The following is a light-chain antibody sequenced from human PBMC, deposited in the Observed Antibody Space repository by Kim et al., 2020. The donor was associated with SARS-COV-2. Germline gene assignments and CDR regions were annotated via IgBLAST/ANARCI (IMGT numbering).Light chain of an antibody. J-gene: IGLJ7*01. CDR1: TGAVTSGHH. CDR2: DPS. CDR3: LLFYNGHRM. V-gene: IGLV7-46*01. Sequence: PRGTVPLTCASNTGAVTSGHHPYWFQQKPSPAPMSLIYDPSSIHSGRPARLSGSLLGGKAAPALSSGLPEEEAEYYCLLFYNGHRMFGGGTQLTVL.